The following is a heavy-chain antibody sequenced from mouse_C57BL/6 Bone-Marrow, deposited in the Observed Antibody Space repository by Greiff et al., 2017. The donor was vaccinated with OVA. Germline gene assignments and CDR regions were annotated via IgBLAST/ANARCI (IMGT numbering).Heavy chain of an antibody. D-gene: IGHD3-2*02. CDR2: IHPNSGST. CDR3: AKLDSSGYLCPYYAMDY. CDR1: GYTFTSYW. V-gene: IGHV1-64*01. Sequence: VKLQQPGAELVKPGASVKLSCKASGYTFTSYWMHWVKQRPGQGLEWIGMIHPNSGSTNYNEKFNSKATLTVDKASSTAYMQLSILTSEDSAVYYCAKLDSSGYLCPYYAMDYWGQGTSVTVSS. J-gene: IGHJ4*01.